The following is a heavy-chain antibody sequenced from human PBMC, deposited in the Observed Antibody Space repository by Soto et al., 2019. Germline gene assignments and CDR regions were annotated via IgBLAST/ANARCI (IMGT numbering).Heavy chain of an antibody. V-gene: IGHV1-69*13. Sequence: GGSVKVSCKASGGTFNSYAISWVRQAPGQGLEWMGGIIPIFGTANYAQKFQGRVTITADESTSTAYMELSSLRSEDTAVYYCARDRGYYDSSGYYFDYWGQGTLVTVSS. D-gene: IGHD3-22*01. CDR3: ARDRGYYDSSGYYFDY. CDR2: IIPIFGTA. J-gene: IGHJ4*02. CDR1: GGTFNSYA.